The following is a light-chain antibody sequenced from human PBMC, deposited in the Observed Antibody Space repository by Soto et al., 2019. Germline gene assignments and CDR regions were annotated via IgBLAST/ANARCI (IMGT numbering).Light chain of an antibody. V-gene: IGLV2-23*01. Sequence: QSALTQPASASGSPGQAVTISCTGTSSDFGSYKFVSLYQHHPGKVPKVIIYETSKRPSGVSDRFSGSKSGNTASLTISGLQAEDEADYYCFSFTSTNTHVFGSGTKVT. CDR2: ETS. J-gene: IGLJ1*01. CDR1: SSDFGSYKF. CDR3: FSFTSTNTHV.